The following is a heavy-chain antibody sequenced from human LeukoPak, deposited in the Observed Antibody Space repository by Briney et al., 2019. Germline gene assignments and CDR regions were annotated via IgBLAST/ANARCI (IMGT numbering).Heavy chain of an antibody. CDR2: IRNKANSYST. V-gene: IGHV3-72*01. CDR3: ARGGVWLGELELDH. J-gene: IGHJ4*02. Sequence: GGSLRLSCAASGFTFNDHYMDWVRQAPGKGLEWVGRIRNKANSYSTEYAASVKGRFFMSRDESKNSLYLQMNSLKTEDTAVYYCARGGVWLGELELDHWGQGTLVTVSS. CDR1: GFTFNDHY. D-gene: IGHD3-10*01.